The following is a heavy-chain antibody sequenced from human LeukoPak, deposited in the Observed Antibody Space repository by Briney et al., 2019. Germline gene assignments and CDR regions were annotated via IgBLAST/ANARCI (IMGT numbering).Heavy chain of an antibody. J-gene: IGHJ4*02. CDR1: GYTFSNYY. D-gene: IGHD6-19*01. Sequence: ASVKVSCTASGYTFSNYYMHWVRQAPGQGLEWMGIINPTGGSTSYAQNFQGRVIVTRDTSTSTVYMELSSLRSEDTAVYYCARDQGSGSRIFDYWGQGTLVTVSS. CDR3: ARDQGSGSRIFDY. V-gene: IGHV1-46*01. CDR2: INPTGGST.